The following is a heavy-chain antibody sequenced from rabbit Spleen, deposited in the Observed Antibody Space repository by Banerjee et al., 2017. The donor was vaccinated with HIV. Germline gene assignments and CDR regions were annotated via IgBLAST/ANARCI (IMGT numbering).Heavy chain of an antibody. CDR3: ARETSSGWGIVSFYFSL. CDR1: GFDFSNYG. V-gene: IGHV1S47*01. J-gene: IGHJ4*01. Sequence: QEQLVESGGGLAQPGGSLKLSCKASGFDFSNYGVTWVRQAPGKGLEWIGYIDPVFGYTYYANWVNGRFTISSHNAQNTLFLQLNSLTAADTATYFCARETSSGWGIVSFYFSLWGPGT. D-gene: IGHD4-1*01. CDR2: IDPVFGYT.